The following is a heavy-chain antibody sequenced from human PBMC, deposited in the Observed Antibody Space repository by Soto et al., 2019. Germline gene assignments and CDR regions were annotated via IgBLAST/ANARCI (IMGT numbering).Heavy chain of an antibody. Sequence: SETLSLTCAVYGGSFSGYYWSWIRQPPGKGLEWIGEINHSGSTNYNPSLKSRVTISVDTSKNQFSLKLSSVTAADTAVYYCARGGMTYTSWGQGTLVTVSS. V-gene: IGHV4-34*01. CDR2: INHSGST. J-gene: IGHJ5*02. CDR1: GGSFSGYY. CDR3: ARGGMTYTS. D-gene: IGHD4-4*01.